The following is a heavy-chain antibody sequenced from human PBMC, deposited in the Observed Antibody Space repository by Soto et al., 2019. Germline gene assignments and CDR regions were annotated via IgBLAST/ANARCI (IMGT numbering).Heavy chain of an antibody. V-gene: IGHV6-1*01. Sequence: PSQTLSLTCVISGDSVSSNSAAWNCIRQSPSRGLEWLGRTYYRSRWYNDYAVSVRSRITVNADTSKNQFSLHLNSVTPEDTAVYYCSGTSSLKWSYMDAWDKGNKVTVYS. CDR3: SGTSSLKWSYMDA. CDR1: GDSVSSNSAA. CDR2: TYYRSRWYN. D-gene: IGHD1-7*01. J-gene: IGHJ6*03.